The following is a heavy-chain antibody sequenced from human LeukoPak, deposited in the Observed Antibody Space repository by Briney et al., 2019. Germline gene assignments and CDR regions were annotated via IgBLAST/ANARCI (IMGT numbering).Heavy chain of an antibody. J-gene: IGHJ4*02. V-gene: IGHV1-18*01. CDR2: ISAYNGNT. Sequence: ASVKVSCKASGYTFTSYGISWVRQAPGQGLEWMGWISAYNGNTNYAQKLQGRVTMTTDTSTSTAYMELRSLRSDDAAVYYCARVPPDIVVVVAATDWGQGTLVTVSS. D-gene: IGHD2-15*01. CDR1: GYTFTSYG. CDR3: ARVPPDIVVVVAATD.